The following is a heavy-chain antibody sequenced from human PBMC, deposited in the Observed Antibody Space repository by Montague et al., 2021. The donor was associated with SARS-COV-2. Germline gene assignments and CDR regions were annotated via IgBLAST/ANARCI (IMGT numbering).Heavy chain of an antibody. CDR1: GFTFPDYA. D-gene: IGHD3-10*01. CDR2: INWNGNSR. V-gene: IGHV3-9*01. J-gene: IGHJ4*02. Sequence: SRRLSCAASGFTFPDYALHLVRQAPGKGLEWVSGINWNGNSRGYADSVKGRFTISRDNAANSLFLQQSSLRPEDTALYYCAAATYGSIAYWGQGNLVTVSS. CDR3: AAATYGSIAY.